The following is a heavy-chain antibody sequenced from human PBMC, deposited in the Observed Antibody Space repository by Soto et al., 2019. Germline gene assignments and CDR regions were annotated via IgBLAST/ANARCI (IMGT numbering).Heavy chain of an antibody. V-gene: IGHV1-69*06. D-gene: IGHD3-10*01. CDR3: ARQLQRGITI. CDR2: IIPIFYTT. J-gene: IGHJ4*02. CDR1: GGTLNTYA. Sequence: SVKVSCKASGGTLNTYAITWVRQAPGQGLEWMGGIIPIFYTTNSAPLFQGSVTMTPHKSTCPAYLEPTSLSSEDPAVYYCARQLQRGITIWGQGTLVTVSS.